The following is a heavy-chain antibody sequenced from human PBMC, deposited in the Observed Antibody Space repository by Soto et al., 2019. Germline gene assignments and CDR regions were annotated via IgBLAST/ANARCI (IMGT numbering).Heavy chain of an antibody. Sequence: SETLSLTCTVSGGSISSGGVYWTWIRQHPGKGLEWIGYIYYSGSTYYNPSLKSRVTISVDTSKNQFSLKLSSVTASDTAVYYCSRHRGDWNHDDYWGQGTLVTVSS. CDR2: IYYSGST. V-gene: IGHV4-31*03. CDR1: GGSISSGGVY. CDR3: SRHRGDWNHDDY. J-gene: IGHJ4*02. D-gene: IGHD1-1*01.